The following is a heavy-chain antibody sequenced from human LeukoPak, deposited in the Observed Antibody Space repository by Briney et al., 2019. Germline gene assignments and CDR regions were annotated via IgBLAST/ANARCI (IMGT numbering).Heavy chain of an antibody. V-gene: IGHV3-23*01. CDR1: GFTFSSNA. J-gene: IGHJ5*02. CDR3: AKDFSSSWQFDP. CDR2: ISETSSHT. Sequence: GVSLRLSCAASGFTFSSNAMTWVRQAPGQGLEWVSSISETSSHTFYADSVKGRFTISRDNTKNTLFLQMNSLRVEDTAMYYCAKDFSSSWQFDPWGQGTLVTVSS. D-gene: IGHD6-13*01.